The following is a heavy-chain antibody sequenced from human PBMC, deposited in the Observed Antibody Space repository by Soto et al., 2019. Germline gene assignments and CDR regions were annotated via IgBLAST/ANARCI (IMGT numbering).Heavy chain of an antibody. D-gene: IGHD3-22*01. V-gene: IGHV1-18*01. CDR2: ISAYNGNT. J-gene: IGHJ6*02. Sequence: GGSVDGSLKASGYTLSSYGISWVGQGPGQGLEWMGWISAYNGNTNYAQKLQGRVTMTTDTSTSTAYMELRSLRSDDTAVYYCARVIPVVIARPYGMDVWGQGTTVTVSS. CDR1: GYTLSSYG. CDR3: ARVIPVVIARPYGMDV.